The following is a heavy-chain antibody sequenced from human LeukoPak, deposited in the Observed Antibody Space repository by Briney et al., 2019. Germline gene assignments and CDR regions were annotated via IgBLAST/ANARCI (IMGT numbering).Heavy chain of an antibody. CDR3: AKEQTSSGYFDY. D-gene: IGHD3-10*01. Sequence: GGSLRLSCAASGFTFNNYAMSWVRQAPGKGLECVAAISGNGGRTYYADSVKGRFTISRDNPKNTLYLLMNSLSAEDTALYYCAKEQTSSGYFDYWGQGTLVTASS. V-gene: IGHV3-23*01. CDR1: GFTFNNYA. J-gene: IGHJ4*02. CDR2: ISGNGGRT.